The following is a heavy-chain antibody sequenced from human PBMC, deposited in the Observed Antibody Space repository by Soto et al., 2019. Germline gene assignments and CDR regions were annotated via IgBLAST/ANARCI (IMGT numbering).Heavy chain of an antibody. CDR3: VAAGRDYYYGMDV. J-gene: IGHJ6*02. D-gene: IGHD6-13*01. CDR2: IYPGDSDT. CDR1: GYSFTSYW. V-gene: IGHV5-51*01. Sequence: PGESLKISCKGSGYSFTSYWIGWVRQMPGKGLEWMGIIYPGDSDTRYSPSFQGQVTISADKSISTAYLQWSSLKASDTAMYYCVAAGRDYYYGMDVWGQRTTVTVSS.